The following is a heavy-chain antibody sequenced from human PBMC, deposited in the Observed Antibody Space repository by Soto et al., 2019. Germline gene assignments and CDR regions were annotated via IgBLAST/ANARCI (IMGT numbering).Heavy chain of an antibody. CDR1: GGSISSGGYS. V-gene: IGHV4-30-2*01. D-gene: IGHD4-17*01. CDR3: ARLRVTTVDY. Sequence: TLSLTCAVSGGSISSGGYSWSWIRQPPGKGLEWIGYIYHSGSTYYSPSLKSRVTISVDRSKNQFSLKLSSVTAADTAVYYCARLRVTTVDYWGQGTPVPFSP. J-gene: IGHJ4*02. CDR2: IYHSGST.